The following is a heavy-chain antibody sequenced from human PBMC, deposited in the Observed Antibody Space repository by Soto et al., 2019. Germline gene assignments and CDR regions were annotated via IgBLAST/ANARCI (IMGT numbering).Heavy chain of an antibody. D-gene: IGHD6-13*01. V-gene: IGHV3-30-3*01. J-gene: IGHJ4*02. CDR3: ARVQFFVGIAAAGPTFDY. CDR2: ISYDGSNK. Sequence: GGSLRLSCAASGFTFSSYAMHWVRQAPGKGLEWVAVISYDGSNKYYADSVKGRFTISRDNSKNTLYLQMNSLRAEDTAVYYCARVQFFVGIAAAGPTFDYWGQGTLVTVSS. CDR1: GFTFSSYA.